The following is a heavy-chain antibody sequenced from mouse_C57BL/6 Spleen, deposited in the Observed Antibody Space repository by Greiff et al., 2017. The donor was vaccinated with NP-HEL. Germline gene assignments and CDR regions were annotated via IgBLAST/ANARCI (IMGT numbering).Heavy chain of an antibody. J-gene: IGHJ4*01. V-gene: IGHV1-64*01. CDR1: GYTFTSYW. CDR3: ARGGRDYAMDY. Sequence: QVQLQQPGAELVKPGASVKLSCKASGYTFTSYWMHWVKQRPGQGLEWIGMIHPNSGSTNYNEKFKNKATLTVDKSSSTAYMQLSSLTSEDSAVYYCARGGRDYAMDYWGQGTSVTVSS. CDR2: IHPNSGST. D-gene: IGHD3-3*01.